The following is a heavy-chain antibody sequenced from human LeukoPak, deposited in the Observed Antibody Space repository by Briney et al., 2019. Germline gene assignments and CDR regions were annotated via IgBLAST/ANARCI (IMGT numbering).Heavy chain of an antibody. CDR3: ARDSSSWIYYYYYYMDV. V-gene: IGHV3-7*01. D-gene: IGHD6-13*01. J-gene: IGHJ6*03. CDR1: GFTFSSYW. Sequence: GGSLRLSCAASGFTFSSYWMSWVRQAPGKGLEWVANIKQDGSEKYYVDSVKGRFTISRDNAKNSPYLQMNSLRAEDTAVYYCARDSSSWIYYYYYYMDVWGKGTTVTVSS. CDR2: IKQDGSEK.